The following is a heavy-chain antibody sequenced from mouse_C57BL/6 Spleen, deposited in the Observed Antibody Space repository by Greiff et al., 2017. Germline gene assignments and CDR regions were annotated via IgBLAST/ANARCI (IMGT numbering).Heavy chain of an antibody. V-gene: IGHV1-19*01. CDR3: ATYDYGYYAMDY. Sequence: EVKLMESGPVLVKPGASVKMSCKASGYTFTDYYMNWVKQSHGKSLEWIGVINPYNGGTSYNQKFKGKATLTVDKSSSTAYMELNSLTSEDSAVYYCATYDYGYYAMDYWGQGTSVTVSS. D-gene: IGHD2-4*01. CDR1: GYTFTDYY. CDR2: INPYNGGT. J-gene: IGHJ4*01.